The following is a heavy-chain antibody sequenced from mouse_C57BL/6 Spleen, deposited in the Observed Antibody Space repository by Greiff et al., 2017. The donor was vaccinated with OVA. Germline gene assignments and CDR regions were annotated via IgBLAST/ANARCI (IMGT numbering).Heavy chain of an antibody. Sequence: VQLQQSGPGLVKPSQTVFLTCTVTGISITTGNYRWSWIRQFPGNKLEWIGYIYYSGTITYNPSLTSRTTITRDTPKNQFFLEMNSLTAEDTATYYCARDEGDYYGSSYGFAYWGQGTLVTVSA. J-gene: IGHJ3*01. CDR3: ARDEGDYYGSSYGFAY. CDR2: IYYSGTI. CDR1: GISITTGNYR. V-gene: IGHV3-5*01. D-gene: IGHD1-1*01.